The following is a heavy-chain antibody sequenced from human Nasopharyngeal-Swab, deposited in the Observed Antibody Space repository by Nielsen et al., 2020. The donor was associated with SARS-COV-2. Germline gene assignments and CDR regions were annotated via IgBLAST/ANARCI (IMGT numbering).Heavy chain of an antibody. Sequence: GGSLRLSCAASGFTFSNFAMSWVRQTPGKGLEWVSTITAGGGTVCADSVKGRFTISRDNSKNTLYLQMNSLRAEDTAVYYCARDMVLLPYSGSYPDAFDIWGQGTMVTVSS. J-gene: IGHJ3*02. CDR1: GFTFSNFA. CDR3: ARDMVLLPYSGSYPDAFDI. V-gene: IGHV3-23*01. D-gene: IGHD1-26*01. CDR2: ITAGGGT.